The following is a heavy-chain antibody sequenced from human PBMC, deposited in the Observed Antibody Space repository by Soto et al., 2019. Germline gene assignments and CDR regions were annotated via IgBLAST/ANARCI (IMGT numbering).Heavy chain of an antibody. CDR1: GFTFSRYW. CDR3: TMDTALRIS. J-gene: IGHJ5*02. Sequence: EVQLVESGGGLVQPGGSLRLSCAASGFTFSRYWMSWVRQAPGKGLEGVANITQDGSERYYVDSVKGRCTISRDNSKNSLYLQMNSLRAEDTAVYYCTMDTALRISWGQGTLRTVSS. V-gene: IGHV3-7*04. D-gene: IGHD2-15*01. CDR2: ITQDGSER.